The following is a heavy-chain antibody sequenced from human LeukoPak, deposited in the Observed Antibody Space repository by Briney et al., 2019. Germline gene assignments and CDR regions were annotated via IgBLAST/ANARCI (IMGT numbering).Heavy chain of an antibody. Sequence: SETLSLTCAVSGGSISSGGYYWSWIRQPPGKGLEWIGEINHSGSTNYNPSLKSRVTISVDTSKNQFSLKLSSVTAADTAVYYCARETGYSSGWGYYYYMDVWGKGTTVTVSS. CDR2: INHSGST. V-gene: IGHV4-61*08. CDR1: GGSISSGGYY. CDR3: ARETGYSSGWGYYYYMDV. D-gene: IGHD6-19*01. J-gene: IGHJ6*03.